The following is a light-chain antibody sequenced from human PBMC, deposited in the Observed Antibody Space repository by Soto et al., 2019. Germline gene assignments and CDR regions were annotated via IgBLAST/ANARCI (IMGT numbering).Light chain of an antibody. CDR2: EGN. CDR1: RDDVGGYNY. Sequence: QSVLTQPPSASGSPGQEVTISCTGTRDDVGGYNYVSWYQQHSGKAPKLIIYEGNKRPSGVSNRFSGSKSGKTASLTISGLQAEDEGTYYCCSYAGSSPLYVFGTGTKVTVL. J-gene: IGLJ1*01. CDR3: CSYAGSSPLYV. V-gene: IGLV2-23*01.